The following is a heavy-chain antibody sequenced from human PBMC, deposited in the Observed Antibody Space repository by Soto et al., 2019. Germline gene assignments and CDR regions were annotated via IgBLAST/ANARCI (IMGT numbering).Heavy chain of an antibody. D-gene: IGHD5-18*01. CDR2: ISWNSGNI. V-gene: IGHV3-9*01. Sequence: EVQLEESGGALVQPGRSLRLSFAASGFTFDDYAMYWVRQVLGKGLEGVSSISWNSGNIGYADSVKGRFTTSRDNAENSLYLQMNSLRPEDTALYYCVRSKGGYSYGTPFDYWGQGTLVTVSS. CDR3: VRSKGGYSYGTPFDY. CDR1: GFTFDDYA. J-gene: IGHJ4*02.